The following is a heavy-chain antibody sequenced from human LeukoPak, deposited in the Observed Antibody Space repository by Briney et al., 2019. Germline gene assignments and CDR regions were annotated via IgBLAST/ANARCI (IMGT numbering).Heavy chain of an antibody. CDR1: GFTVSGTH. CDR3: AKDEATSGGGLAS. V-gene: IGHV3-53*01. J-gene: IGHJ5*01. CDR2: MYTGGTT. D-gene: IGHD3-16*01. Sequence: GESLKISCSASGFTVSGTHMSWVRQAPGKGLGWVSAMYTGGTTYYADSVTGRFTVSRDTSRNTLFLHMNSLRAEDTAVYYCAKDEATSGGGLASWGQGTLVIVSS.